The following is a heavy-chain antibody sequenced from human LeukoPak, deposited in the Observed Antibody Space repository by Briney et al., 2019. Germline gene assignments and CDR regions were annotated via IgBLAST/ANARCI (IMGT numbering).Heavy chain of an antibody. CDR2: IYSGGST. CDR3: ARWAYSSSWGHYFDY. J-gene: IGHJ4*02. CDR1: GFTVSSNY. D-gene: IGHD6-13*01. Sequence: GGSLRLSCAASGFTVSSNYMSWVRQAPGKGLEWVSVIYSGGSTYYADSVKGRFTISRDNSKNTLYLQMNSLRAEDTAVYYCARWAYSSSWGHYFDYWGQGTLVTVSS. V-gene: IGHV3-66*01.